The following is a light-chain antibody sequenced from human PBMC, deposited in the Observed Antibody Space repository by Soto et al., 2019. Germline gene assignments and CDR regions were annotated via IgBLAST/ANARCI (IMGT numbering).Light chain of an antibody. Sequence: DIQMTQSPSTLSASVGDRVTITCRASHSISSWLAWYQQQPGTAPKLLIYGASTIKSGVPSRFSGSGSGTEFTLTISSLQPDDFAVYYCQHCISYSWTFGQGTKVDIK. CDR1: HSISSW. V-gene: IGKV1-5*03. CDR3: QHCISYSWT. CDR2: GAS. J-gene: IGKJ1*01.